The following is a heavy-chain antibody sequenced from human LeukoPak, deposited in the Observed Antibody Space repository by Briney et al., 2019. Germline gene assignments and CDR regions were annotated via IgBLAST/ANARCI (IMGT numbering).Heavy chain of an antibody. D-gene: IGHD5-18*01. CDR2: IYYSGST. Sequence: SETLSLTCAVSGGSISSSNWWSWVHQPPGKGLEWIGYIYYSGSTNYNPSLKSRVTISVDTSKNQFSLKLSSVTAADTAVYYCARVRGYSYGSDAFDIWGQGTMVTVSS. J-gene: IGHJ3*02. CDR3: ARVRGYSYGSDAFDI. V-gene: IGHV4-4*02. CDR1: GGSISSSNW.